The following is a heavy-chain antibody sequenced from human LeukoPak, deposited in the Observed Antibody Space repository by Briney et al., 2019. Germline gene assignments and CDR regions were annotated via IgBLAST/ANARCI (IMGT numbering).Heavy chain of an antibody. CDR1: GYTFTSYY. D-gene: IGHD2-8*01. Sequence: EASVKVSCKASGYTFTSYYMHWVRQAPGQGLEWMGIINPNGGSTIYAQKFQGRLTMTRDTSTSTVYMVVSSLTSEDTAVYYCARVLSGFGSTDFDHWGQGTLVTVSS. J-gene: IGHJ4*02. CDR2: INPNGGST. V-gene: IGHV1-46*01. CDR3: ARVLSGFGSTDFDH.